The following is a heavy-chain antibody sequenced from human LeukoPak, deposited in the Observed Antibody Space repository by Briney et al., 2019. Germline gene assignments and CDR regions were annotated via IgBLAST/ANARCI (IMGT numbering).Heavy chain of an antibody. D-gene: IGHD6-6*01. Sequence: AGSLRLSCVVSGFTFSTYSMNWVRQAPGKGLEWISYISSSSSTIYYADSVKGRFTISRDNAKKSLYLQMNSLSADDTAVYYCAGGASEYSSSGDFAYWGQGTLVTASS. CDR1: GFTFSTYS. CDR2: ISSSSSTI. J-gene: IGHJ4*02. V-gene: IGHV3-48*01. CDR3: AGGASEYSSSGDFAY.